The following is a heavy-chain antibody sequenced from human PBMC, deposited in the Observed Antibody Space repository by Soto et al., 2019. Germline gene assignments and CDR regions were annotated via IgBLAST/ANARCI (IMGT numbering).Heavy chain of an antibody. CDR1: GGSISSYY. Sequence: SETLSLTCTVSGGSISSYYWSWIRQPPGKGLEWIGYIYYSGSTNCNPSLKSRVTISVDTSKNQFSLKLSSVTAADTAVYYCASHSGYDFWSGYYTYFDYWGQGTLVTVSS. CDR2: IYYSGST. D-gene: IGHD3-3*01. J-gene: IGHJ4*02. V-gene: IGHV4-59*08. CDR3: ASHSGYDFWSGYYTYFDY.